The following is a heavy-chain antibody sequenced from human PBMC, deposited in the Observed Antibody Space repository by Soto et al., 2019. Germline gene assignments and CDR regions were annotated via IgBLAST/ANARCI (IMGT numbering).Heavy chain of an antibody. CDR3: ARLCGRVTVITPRYFDY. Sequence: GESLKISCKASGYSFTSYWIAWVRQMPGKGLEWIGIIYPGDSDTRYSPSFQGQVTISVGRSSTSAYLQWSSLRDPDTAMYYCARLCGRVTVITPRYFDYWGQGTLVTVSS. CDR1: GYSFTSYW. CDR2: IYPGDSDT. V-gene: IGHV5-51*01. J-gene: IGHJ4*02. D-gene: IGHD3-16*01.